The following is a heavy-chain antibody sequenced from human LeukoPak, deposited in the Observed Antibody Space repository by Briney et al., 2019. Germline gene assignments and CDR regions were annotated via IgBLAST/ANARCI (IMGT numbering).Heavy chain of an antibody. D-gene: IGHD5-18*01. CDR2: ISWNSGSI. CDR3: AKDIRSGRYSYGTGFDY. J-gene: IGHJ4*02. V-gene: IGHV3-9*03. Sequence: PGGSLRLTCAASGFTFDDYAMHWVRQAPGKGLEWVSGISWNSGSIGYADSVKGRFTISRDNAKNSLYLQMNSLRAEDMALYYCAKDIRSGRYSYGTGFDYWGQGTLVTVSS. CDR1: GFTFDDYA.